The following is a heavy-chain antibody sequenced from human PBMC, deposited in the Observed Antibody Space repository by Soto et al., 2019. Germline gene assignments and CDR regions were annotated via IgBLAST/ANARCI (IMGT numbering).Heavy chain of an antibody. V-gene: IGHV4-34*01. CDR1: GGSFSGYY. Sequence: SETLSLTCTVYGGSFSGYYWSWIRQPPGKGLEWIGEINHSGSTNYNPSLKSRVTISVDTSKNQFSLKLSSVTAADTAVYYCARGTQASRSSSALDWFDPWGQGTLVTVSS. D-gene: IGHD6-6*01. CDR2: INHSGST. J-gene: IGHJ5*02. CDR3: ARGTQASRSSSALDWFDP.